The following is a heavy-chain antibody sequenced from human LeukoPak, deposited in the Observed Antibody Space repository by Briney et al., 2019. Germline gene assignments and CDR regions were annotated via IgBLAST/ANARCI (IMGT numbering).Heavy chain of an antibody. CDR2: INHSGST. CDR3: ARGGAAAGTIWFDP. D-gene: IGHD6-13*01. CDR1: GGSFSGYY. Sequence: PSETLSLTCAVYGGSFSGYYWSWIRQPPGKGLEWIGEINHSGSTNHNPSLKSRVTISVDTSKNQFSLKLSSVTAADTAVYYCARGGAAAGTIWFDPWGQGTLVTVSS. J-gene: IGHJ5*02. V-gene: IGHV4-34*01.